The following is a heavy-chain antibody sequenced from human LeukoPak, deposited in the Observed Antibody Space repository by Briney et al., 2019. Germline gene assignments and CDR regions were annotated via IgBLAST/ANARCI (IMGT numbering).Heavy chain of an antibody. D-gene: IGHD3-10*01. CDR1: GLTFSIYA. CDR3: AKGYYHYFGSGSYTLDF. Sequence: GGSLRLSCAASGLTFSIYAMTWVRQGPGKGLEWVSGINGRDNGTWYADSVKGRFTISRDNSKNTLYLQMNTLTGEDTAVYFCAKGYYHYFGSGSYTLDFWGQGTQVTVSS. CDR2: INGRDNGT. J-gene: IGHJ4*02. V-gene: IGHV3-23*01.